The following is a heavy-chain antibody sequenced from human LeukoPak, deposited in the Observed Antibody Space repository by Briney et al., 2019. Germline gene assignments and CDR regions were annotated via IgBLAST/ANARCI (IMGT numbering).Heavy chain of an antibody. J-gene: IGHJ4*02. CDR1: GGSFSGYY. Sequence: ETSETLSLTCAVYGGSFSGYYWSWIRQPPGKGLEWIGEINHSGSTNYNPSLKSRVTISVDTSKNQFSLKLSSVTAADTAVYYCATSLEWLYYFDYWGQGTLVTVSS. CDR3: ATSLEWLYYFDY. V-gene: IGHV4-34*01. CDR2: INHSGST. D-gene: IGHD3-3*01.